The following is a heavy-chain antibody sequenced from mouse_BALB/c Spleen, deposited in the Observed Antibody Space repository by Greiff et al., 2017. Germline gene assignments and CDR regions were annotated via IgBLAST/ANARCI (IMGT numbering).Heavy chain of an antibody. V-gene: IGHV5-9*03. J-gene: IGHJ4*01. CDR3: ARTRYDDYYAMDY. CDR1: GFTFSSYT. Sequence: EVQRVESGGGLVKPGGSLKLSCAASGFTFSSYTMSWVRQTPEKRLEWVATISSGGGNTYYPDSVKGRFTISRDNAKNNLYLQMSSLRSEDTALYYCARTRYDDYYAMDYWGQGTSVTVSS. D-gene: IGHD2-14*01. CDR2: ISSGGGNT.